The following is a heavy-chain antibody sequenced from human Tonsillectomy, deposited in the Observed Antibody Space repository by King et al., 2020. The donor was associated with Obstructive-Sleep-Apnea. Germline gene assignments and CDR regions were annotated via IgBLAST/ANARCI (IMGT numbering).Heavy chain of an antibody. CDR3: ARLWFGELSYMDV. V-gene: IGHV4-30-2*01. CDR1: GGSISSGGYS. J-gene: IGHJ6*02. D-gene: IGHD3-10*01. CDR2: IYHSGST. Sequence: LQLQESDSGLVKPSQTLSLTCAVSGGSISSGGYSWSWIRQPPGKGLEWIGYIYHSGSTYYNPSLKSRVTISVDGSKNQFSLKLSSVTAADTALYYCARLWFGELSYMDVWGQGTTVTVSS.